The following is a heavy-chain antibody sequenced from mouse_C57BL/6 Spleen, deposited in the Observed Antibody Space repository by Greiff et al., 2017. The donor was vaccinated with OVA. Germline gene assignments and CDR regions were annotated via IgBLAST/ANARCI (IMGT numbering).Heavy chain of an antibody. CDR1: GFTFSDYG. D-gene: IGHD1-1*01. Sequence: EVKLVESGGGLVKPGGSLKLSCAASGFTFSDYGMHWVRQAPEKGLEWVAYISSGSSTIYYADTVKGRFTISRDNAKNTLFLQMTSLRSEDTAMYYCARGATVVATRDYFDYWGQGTTLTVSS. J-gene: IGHJ2*01. CDR2: ISSGSSTI. CDR3: ARGATVVATRDYFDY. V-gene: IGHV5-17*01.